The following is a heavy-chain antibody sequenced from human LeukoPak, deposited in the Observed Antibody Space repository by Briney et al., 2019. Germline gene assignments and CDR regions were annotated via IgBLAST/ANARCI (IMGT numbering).Heavy chain of an antibody. V-gene: IGHV5-51*01. Sequence: GESLKISCEGFGYRFTNYWIAWVRQMPGKGLEWMGIIYPGDSDTRYSPSFQGQVTISADKSINTAYLQWSSLKASDTAIYYCARRSGVGAGTYYISDYWGQGTLVTVS. CDR2: IYPGDSDT. CDR3: ARRSGVGAGTYYISDY. CDR1: GYRFTNYW. J-gene: IGHJ4*02. D-gene: IGHD3-10*01.